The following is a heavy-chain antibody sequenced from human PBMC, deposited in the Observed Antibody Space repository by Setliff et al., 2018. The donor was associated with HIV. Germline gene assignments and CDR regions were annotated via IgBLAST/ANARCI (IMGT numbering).Heavy chain of an antibody. J-gene: IGHJ4*02. CDR3: ARAPRLTMIRGVFDY. D-gene: IGHD3-10*01. CDR2: IIPFTGTT. Sequence: GASVKVSCKASGGTFNTYTITWVRQAPGQGLEWMGGIIPFTGTTNYAQKFQGRVTITTGESRSIVYMEVSSLRSEDTAVYYCARAPRLTMIRGVFDYWGQGTLVTVSS. V-gene: IGHV1-69*16. CDR1: GGTFNTYT.